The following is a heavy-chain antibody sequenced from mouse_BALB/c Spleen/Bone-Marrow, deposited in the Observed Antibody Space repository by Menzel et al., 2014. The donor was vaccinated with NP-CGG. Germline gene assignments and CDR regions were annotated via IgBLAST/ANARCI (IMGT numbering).Heavy chain of an antibody. CDR1: GYSITSGYS. Sequence: EVHLVESGPDLVKPSQSLLLTCTVTGYSITSGYSCHWIQQFPGNKLEWLGYIHYSGSTNYNPSLKSRISITRDTSKNQFFLQLNSVPTEDTATYYCATDYYGWFAYWGQGTLVTISA. CDR3: ATDYYGWFAY. V-gene: IGHV3-1*02. J-gene: IGHJ3*01. CDR2: IHYSGST. D-gene: IGHD1-1*01.